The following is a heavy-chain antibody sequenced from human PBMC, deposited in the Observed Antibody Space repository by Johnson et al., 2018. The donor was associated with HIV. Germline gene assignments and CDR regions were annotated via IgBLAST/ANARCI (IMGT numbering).Heavy chain of an antibody. CDR3: ARDPSVYISMIELSRGAFDI. CDR2: ISYDGSNK. CDR1: GFTFSSYA. V-gene: IGHV3-30*04. Sequence: LVESGGGVVQPGRSLRLSCAASGFTFSSYAMHWVRQAPGKGLEWVAVISYDGSNKYYADSVKGRFTISRDNSKNTLYLQMNSLRAEDTAVYYCARDPSVYISMIELSRGAFDIWGQGTKVTVSS. D-gene: IGHD3-22*01. J-gene: IGHJ3*02.